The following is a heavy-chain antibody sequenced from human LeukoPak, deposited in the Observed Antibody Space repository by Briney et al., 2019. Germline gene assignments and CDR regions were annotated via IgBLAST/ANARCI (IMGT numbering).Heavy chain of an antibody. J-gene: IGHJ4*02. CDR3: ATAKYIAVAGPFDY. D-gene: IGHD6-19*01. V-gene: IGHV1-24*01. Sequence: RASVKVSCKVSGYTLTELSMHWVRQAPGKGLEWMGGFDPEDGETIYAQKFQGRVTMTEDTSTDTAYMELSSLRSEDTAVYYCATAKYIAVAGPFDYWGQGTLVTVSS. CDR1: GYTLTELS. CDR2: FDPEDGET.